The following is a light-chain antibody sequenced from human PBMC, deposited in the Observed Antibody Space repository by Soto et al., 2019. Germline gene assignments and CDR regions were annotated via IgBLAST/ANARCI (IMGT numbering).Light chain of an antibody. V-gene: IGKV1-5*01. CDR3: QQYNSYSRT. CDR1: QSISSW. Sequence: DIQMTQSPSTLSASVGDRVTITCRASQSISSWLSWYQQKPGKAPKLLIYDASSLESGAPSRFVGSGSGTEFTLTISSLQPDDFATYYCQQYNSYSRTCGKGPKVELK. J-gene: IGKJ1*01. CDR2: DAS.